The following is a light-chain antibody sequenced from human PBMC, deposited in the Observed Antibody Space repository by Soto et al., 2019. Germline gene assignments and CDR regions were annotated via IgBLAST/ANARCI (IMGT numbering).Light chain of an antibody. CDR2: EVS. CDR3: SLYTSISWV. Sequence: QSALTQPPSVSGSPGQSVTISCTGTSSDVGSYNRVSWYQQPPGTAPKLMIYEVSNRPSGVPDRFSGSKSGNTASLTISGLQAEDEADYYCSLYTSISWVFGGGTKLTVL. V-gene: IGLV2-18*01. J-gene: IGLJ3*02. CDR1: SSDVGSYNR.